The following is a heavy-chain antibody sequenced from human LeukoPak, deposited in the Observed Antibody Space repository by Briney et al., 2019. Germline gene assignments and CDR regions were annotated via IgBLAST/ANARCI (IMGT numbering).Heavy chain of an antibody. J-gene: IGHJ3*02. CDR3: ARDLPSSVSRAFDN. D-gene: IGHD5/OR15-5a*01. Sequence: ASVKVSCKASGYTFTDYYMHWVRQAPGQGLEWMGWINPNNSDTNSAQNFQGRVITTRDTSLSTAYMDLSRLGSDDTAVYYCARDLPSSVSRAFDNWGQGTMVTVSS. CDR2: INPNNSDT. CDR1: GYTFTDYY. V-gene: IGHV1-2*02.